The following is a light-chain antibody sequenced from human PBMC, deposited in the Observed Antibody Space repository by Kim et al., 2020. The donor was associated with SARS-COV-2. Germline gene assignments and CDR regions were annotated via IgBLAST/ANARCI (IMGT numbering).Light chain of an antibody. CDR3: NSRDSSGNHYV. CDR2: GKN. Sequence: AVGQTVRITCQGDSLRSYYASWYQQKPGQAPVLVIYGKNNRPSGSPDRFSGSSSGNTASLTITGAQAEDEADYYCNSRDSSGNHYVFGTGTKVTVL. CDR1: SLRSYY. J-gene: IGLJ1*01. V-gene: IGLV3-19*01.